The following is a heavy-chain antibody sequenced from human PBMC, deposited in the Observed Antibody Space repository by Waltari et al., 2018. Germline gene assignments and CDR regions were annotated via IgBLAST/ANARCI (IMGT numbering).Heavy chain of an antibody. CDR2: IHSDGGST. CDR1: GFTFSSYW. V-gene: IGHV3-74*01. CDR3: ASCSSTSCRG. J-gene: IGHJ4*02. Sequence: EVQLVESGGGLVQPGGSLRLSCAASGFTFSSYWLLWVRQVPGKGLVWVSRIHSDGGSTNYADSVKGQFTISRDNAKNTLYLQMNSLRAEDTAVYYCASCSSTSCRGWGQGTLVTVSS. D-gene: IGHD2-2*01.